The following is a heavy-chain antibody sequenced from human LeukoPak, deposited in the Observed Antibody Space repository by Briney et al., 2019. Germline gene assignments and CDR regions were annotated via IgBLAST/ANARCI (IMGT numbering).Heavy chain of an antibody. V-gene: IGHV7-4-1*02. CDR2: INTNTGNP. D-gene: IGHD5-18*01. CDR3: AREGSRNSYGSFYYYYYMDV. J-gene: IGHJ6*03. Sequence: ASVKVSCKASGYTFTSYAMNWVRQAPGQGLEWMGWINTNTGNPTYAQGFTGRFVFSLDTSVSTACLQISSLKAEDTAVYYCAREGSRNSYGSFYYYYYMDVWGKGTTVTVSS. CDR1: GYTFTSYA.